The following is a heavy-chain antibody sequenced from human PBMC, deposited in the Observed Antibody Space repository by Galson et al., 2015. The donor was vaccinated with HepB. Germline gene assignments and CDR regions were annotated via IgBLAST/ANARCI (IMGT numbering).Heavy chain of an antibody. CDR3: AKGSATYGTDV. CDR1: GFTFSSYG. V-gene: IGHV3-30*18. J-gene: IGHJ6*02. D-gene: IGHD1-26*01. CDR2: ISCDGSNK. Sequence: SLRLSCAASGFTFSSYGMHWVRQAPGKGLEWVAVISCDGSNKYYADSVKGRFTISRDNSKNTLYLQMNSPRAEDTAVYYCAKGSATYGTDVWGQGTTVTVSS.